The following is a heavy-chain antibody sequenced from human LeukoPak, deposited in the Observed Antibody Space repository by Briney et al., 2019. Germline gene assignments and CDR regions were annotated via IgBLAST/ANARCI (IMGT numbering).Heavy chain of an antibody. CDR2: INPNSGGT. Sequence: ASVKVSCKASGYTFTGYYMHWVRQAPGQGVEWMGWINPNSGGTNYAQKFQGWVTMTRDTSISTAYMELSRLRSDDTAVYYCARDGNYGSGSYYGHYGMDVWGQGTTVTVSS. CDR3: ARDGNYGSGSYYGHYGMDV. J-gene: IGHJ6*02. CDR1: GYTFTGYY. V-gene: IGHV1-2*04. D-gene: IGHD3-10*01.